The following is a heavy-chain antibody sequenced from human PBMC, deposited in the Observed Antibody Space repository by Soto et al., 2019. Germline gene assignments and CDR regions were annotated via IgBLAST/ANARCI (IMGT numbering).Heavy chain of an antibody. CDR2: IYHSGST. J-gene: IGHJ4*02. CDR1: GDSITSSSHY. V-gene: IGHV4-39*07. CDR3: ARDKITGLFDY. D-gene: IGHD2-8*02. Sequence: SETLSLTCTVSGDSITSSSHYWGWIRQPPGKGLESIANIYHSGSTYYNPSLKSRVTISVDTSKNQFSLKLTSVTAADTAVYYCARDKITGLFDYWGQGTLVTVSS.